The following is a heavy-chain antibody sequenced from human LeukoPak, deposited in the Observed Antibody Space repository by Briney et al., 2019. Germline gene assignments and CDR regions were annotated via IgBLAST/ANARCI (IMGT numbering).Heavy chain of an antibody. D-gene: IGHD2-15*01. V-gene: IGHV1-8*01. CDR2: MSPNSGRT. J-gene: IGHJ6*02. CDR1: GYTFTSYD. CDR3: ARGVEAGMDV. Sequence: ASVKVSCKASGYTFTSYDINWVRQATGQGPEWMGWMSPNSGRTGFAQKFQGRVSMTRDTSISTAYMELSSLRPEDTAIYYCARGVEAGMDVWGQGTTVTVSS.